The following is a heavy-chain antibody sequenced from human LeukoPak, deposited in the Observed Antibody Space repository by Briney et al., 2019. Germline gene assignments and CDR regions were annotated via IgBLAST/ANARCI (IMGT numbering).Heavy chain of an antibody. V-gene: IGHV3-7*01. CDR2: IKQDGSEK. CDR3: ARDDPGWGAYAI. D-gene: IGHD6-19*01. J-gene: IGHJ3*02. Sequence: TGGPLRLSCAASGFTLSSYRMSWVRHAPGKGLEWVANIKQDGSEKYYVDSVKGRFTISRDNAKNSLYLQMNSLRGEDTAVYYCARDDPGWGAYAILGQGTMVTVSS. CDR1: GFTLSSYR.